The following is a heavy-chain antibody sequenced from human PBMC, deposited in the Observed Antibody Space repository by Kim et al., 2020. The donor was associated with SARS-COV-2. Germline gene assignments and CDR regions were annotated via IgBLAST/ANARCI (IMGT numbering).Heavy chain of an antibody. D-gene: IGHD5-18*01. V-gene: IGHV3-23*01. J-gene: IGHJ3*01. Sequence: GGSMRLSCVGSGFTFNNYGLTWGRQAPGKGLEWVSSISGSGDRADYADSVKGRFTISRDNSKNTLYLQMESLRVEDTAVYYCAKVTGYSSRGGAFDFWGRGTMVTVSS. CDR3: AKVTGYSSRGGAFDF. CDR1: GFTFNNYG. CDR2: ISGSGDRA.